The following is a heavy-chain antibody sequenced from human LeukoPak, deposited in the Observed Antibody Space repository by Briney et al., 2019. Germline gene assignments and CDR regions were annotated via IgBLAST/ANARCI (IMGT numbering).Heavy chain of an antibody. CDR2: ITGDGRST. CDR1: GFNVDDYA. CDR3: VKEGGSLDY. Sequence: GGSLRLSCAASGFNVDDYAMDGVRQAPGKGLEWVSAITGDGRSTHYADSVKGRFTISRDNNKNSLYLQMNSLRPGDTALYYCVKEGGSLDYWGQGTLVTVSS. J-gene: IGHJ4*02. D-gene: IGHD1-26*01. V-gene: IGHV3-43*02.